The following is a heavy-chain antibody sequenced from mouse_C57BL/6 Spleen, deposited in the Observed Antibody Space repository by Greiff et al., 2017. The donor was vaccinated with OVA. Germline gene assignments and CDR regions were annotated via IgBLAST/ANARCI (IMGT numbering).Heavy chain of an antibody. D-gene: IGHD2-1*01. CDR1: GFTFSSYA. J-gene: IGHJ1*03. V-gene: IGHV5-4*03. CDR3: AGYYGNYDWYFDV. Sequence: EVNVVESGGGLVKPGGSLKLSCAASGFTFSSYAMSWVRQTPEKRLEWVATISDGGSYTYYPDNVKGRFTISRDNAKNNLYLQMSHLKSEDTAMYYCAGYYGNYDWYFDVWGTGTTVTVSS. CDR2: ISDGGSYT.